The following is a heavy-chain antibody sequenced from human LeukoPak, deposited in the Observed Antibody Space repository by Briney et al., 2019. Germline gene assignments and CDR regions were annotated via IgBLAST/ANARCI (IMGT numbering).Heavy chain of an antibody. CDR3: ARHGSAGTA. CDR1: GGSIRGTSYY. CDR2: FDYSGST. D-gene: IGHD6-13*01. V-gene: IGHV4-39*01. Sequence: SETLSLTCTVSGGSIRGTSYYWGWIRQPPGKGLEWIGIFDYSGSTYYNASLNSRVTISIDTANKQFSLKLTSVIAADTAVYYCARHGSAGTAWGQGTQVTVSS. J-gene: IGHJ5*02.